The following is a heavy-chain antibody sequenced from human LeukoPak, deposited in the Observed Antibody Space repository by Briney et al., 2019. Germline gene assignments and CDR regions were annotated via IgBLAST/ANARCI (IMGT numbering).Heavy chain of an antibody. Sequence: SETLSLXCTVSGGSISSSSYYWGRIRQPPGKGLEWIGSIYYSGSTYYNPSLKSRVTISVDTSKNQFSLKLSSVTAADTAVYYCARDSYCGGDCYYSYWGQGTLVTVSS. J-gene: IGHJ4*02. D-gene: IGHD2-21*01. CDR1: GGSISSSSYY. V-gene: IGHV4-39*02. CDR2: IYYSGST. CDR3: ARDSYCGGDCYYSY.